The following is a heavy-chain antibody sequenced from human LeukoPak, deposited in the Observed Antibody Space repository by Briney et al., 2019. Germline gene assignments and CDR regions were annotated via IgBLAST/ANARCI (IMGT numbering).Heavy chain of an antibody. V-gene: IGHV3-20*04. CDR3: ARGGGSIRHSYYYYVDV. J-gene: IGHJ6*03. D-gene: IGHD2-15*01. CDR2: ITRNGGST. Sequence: GGTLSLSGAASGFSFNDYTMSWVRQAPGQGPEWVSGITRNGGSTDYAASVKGRFTISRDNAKNSLYLRMNRLRDEDTAFYYCARGGGSIRHSYYYYVDVWGKGTSVTVSS. CDR1: GFSFNDYT.